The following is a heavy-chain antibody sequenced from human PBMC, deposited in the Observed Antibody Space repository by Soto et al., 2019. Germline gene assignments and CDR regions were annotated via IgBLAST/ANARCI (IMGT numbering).Heavy chain of an antibody. CDR2: IYSSGST. Sequence: SETLSLTCTVSGASVSSGSYYWSWIRQPPGKGVEWIGYIYSSGSTNYNSSLKSRVTISIYTSKNQFSLELSSVTAADTAVYYCARTAYSSSSLGYWGRGTLVTV. V-gene: IGHV4-61*01. CDR1: GASVSSGSYY. CDR3: ARTAYSSSSLGY. D-gene: IGHD6-6*01. J-gene: IGHJ4*02.